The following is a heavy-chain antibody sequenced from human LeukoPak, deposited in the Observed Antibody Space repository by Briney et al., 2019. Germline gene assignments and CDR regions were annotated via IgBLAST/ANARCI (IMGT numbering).Heavy chain of an antibody. CDR3: SKSGLGGLDSTAYRFLEH. CDR1: GYSFTGHY. Sequence: ASVMVSCKASGYSFTGHYLYWVRQAPGQGLEWMRWINPSSGGTEYAQIFQGRVSMTTDTSTNTAYIELTGLISDDTAVYYCSKSGLGGLDSTAYRFLEHRGQGTLIAVSS. CDR2: INPSSGGT. V-gene: IGHV1-2*02. D-gene: IGHD3-22*01. J-gene: IGHJ4*02.